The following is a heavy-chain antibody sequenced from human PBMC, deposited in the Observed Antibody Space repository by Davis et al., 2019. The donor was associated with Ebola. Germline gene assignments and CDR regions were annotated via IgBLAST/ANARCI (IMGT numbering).Heavy chain of an antibody. V-gene: IGHV4-59*12. D-gene: IGHD3-3*01. CDR3: ARGQTILPDFDY. Sequence: SETLSLTCTVSGGSISSYYWSWIRQPPGKGLEWIGYIYYSGSTNYNPSLKSRVTISVDTSKNQFSLKLSSVTAADTAVYYCARGQTILPDFDYWGQGTLVTVSS. CDR2: IYYSGST. J-gene: IGHJ4*02. CDR1: GGSISSYY.